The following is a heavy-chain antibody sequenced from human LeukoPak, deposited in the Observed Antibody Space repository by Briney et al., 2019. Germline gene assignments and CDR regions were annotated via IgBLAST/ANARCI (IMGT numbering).Heavy chain of an antibody. D-gene: IGHD6-19*01. CDR2: INPSGGST. CDR1: GYTFTSYY. V-gene: IGHV1-46*01. CDR3: ARGGVIAVAGTALDY. J-gene: IGHJ4*02. Sequence: ASVKVSCKASGYTFTSYYMHWVRQAPGRGLEWMGIINPSGGSTSYAQKFQGRVTMTRDTSTSTVYMELSSLRSEDTAVYYCARGGVIAVAGTALDYWGQGTLVTVSS.